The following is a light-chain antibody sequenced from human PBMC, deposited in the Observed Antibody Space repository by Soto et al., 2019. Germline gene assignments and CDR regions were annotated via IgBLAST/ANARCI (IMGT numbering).Light chain of an antibody. Sequence: EIVVTQSPATLSVSPVEIATLSCMASQSVSSNLAWYQQKPGQAPRLLIYGASTRATGIPARFSGSGSGTEFTLTISSLQSEDFAVYYCQQYNNWPPITFGQGTRLEIK. V-gene: IGKV3-15*01. CDR2: GAS. CDR1: QSVSSN. J-gene: IGKJ5*01. CDR3: QQYNNWPPIT.